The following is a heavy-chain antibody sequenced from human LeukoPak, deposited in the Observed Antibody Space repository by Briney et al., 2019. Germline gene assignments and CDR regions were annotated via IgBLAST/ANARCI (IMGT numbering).Heavy chain of an antibody. J-gene: IGHJ4*02. D-gene: IGHD3-10*01. CDR3: ANYVSGSTFDY. CDR1: GGSISTSSYY. V-gene: IGHV4-39*02. Sequence: SETLSLTCTVSGGSISTSSYYWGWIRQPPGKGLEWIGGILYTGSTSYNPSLRSRLTISVDTSKNVFSLKLSSVTAADTAVYYCANYVSGSTFDYWGQGILVTVSS. CDR2: ILYTGST.